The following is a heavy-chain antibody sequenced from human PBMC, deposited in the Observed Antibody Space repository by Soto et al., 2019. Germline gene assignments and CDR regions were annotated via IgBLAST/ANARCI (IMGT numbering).Heavy chain of an antibody. CDR3: ARYFGYYGSGSLLSPIDY. V-gene: IGHV4-39*01. D-gene: IGHD3-10*01. J-gene: IGHJ4*02. Sequence: PSETLSLTCTVSGGSISSSSYYWDWIRQPPGKGLEWIANIYYTGNAYYNPSLRSRVTISIDTSKNQFSLKLISVTAADTAVYYFARYFGYYGSGSLLSPIDYWGQGTQVTVSS. CDR1: GGSISSSSYY. CDR2: IYYTGNA.